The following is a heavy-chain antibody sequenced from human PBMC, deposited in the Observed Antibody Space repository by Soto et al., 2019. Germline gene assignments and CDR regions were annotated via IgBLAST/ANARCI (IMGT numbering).Heavy chain of an antibody. CDR1: GGSFSGYY. D-gene: IGHD3-3*01. CDR3: ARGTIFGVVISEWFDP. V-gene: IGHV4-34*01. J-gene: IGHJ5*02. Sequence: XXTLSLTFAVYGGSFSGYYWRRIRQPPGKGLEWIGEINHSGSTNYNPSLKSRVTISVDTSKNQFSLKLSSVTAADTAVYYCARGTIFGVVISEWFDPWGQGTLVTVSS. CDR2: INHSGST.